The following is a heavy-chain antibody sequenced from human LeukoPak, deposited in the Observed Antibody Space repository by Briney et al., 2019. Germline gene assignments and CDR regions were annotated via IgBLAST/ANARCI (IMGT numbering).Heavy chain of an antibody. CDR1: GYTFNGYY. V-gene: IGHV1-2*02. CDR2: INPNSGGT. D-gene: IGHD2-15*01. Sequence: GASVKVSCKASGYTFNGYYMHWVRQAPGQGLEWMGWINPNSGGTNYAQKFQGRVTMTRDTSISTAYMELSRLRSDDTAVYYCARVEDLGYCSGGSCYSGYYYYMDVWGKGTTVTVSS. J-gene: IGHJ6*03. CDR3: ARVEDLGYCSGGSCYSGYYYYMDV.